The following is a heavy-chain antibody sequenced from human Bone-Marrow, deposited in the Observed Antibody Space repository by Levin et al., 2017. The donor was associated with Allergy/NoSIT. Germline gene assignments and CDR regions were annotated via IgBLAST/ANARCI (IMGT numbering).Heavy chain of an antibody. Sequence: LTCAASGFIFSSYAMNWVRQAPGKGLEWVSAINAGGKNTYYGDSVKGRFTISRDNSKNTLYLQMNSLTAEDTAVYYCAKEWYNILPVEYWGQGTLVTVSS. CDR1: GFIFSSYA. J-gene: IGHJ4*02. CDR3: AKEWYNILPVEY. CDR2: INAGGKNT. V-gene: IGHV3-23*01. D-gene: IGHD3-9*01.